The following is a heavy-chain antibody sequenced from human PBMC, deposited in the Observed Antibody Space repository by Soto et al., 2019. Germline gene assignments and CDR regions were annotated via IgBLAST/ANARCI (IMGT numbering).Heavy chain of an antibody. V-gene: IGHV3-30*18. CDR1: GFTFSSYG. D-gene: IGHD4-17*01. J-gene: IGHJ4*02. CDR3: AQWVGAFDS. CDR2: ISYDGSNK. Sequence: QVQLVESGGGVVQPGRSLRLSCAASGFTFSSYGMHWVRQAPGKGLEWVAVISYDGSNKYYADSVKGRFTISRDNSKNTLYLQTNSLRAEDTAVSDCAQWVGAFDSWGQGTLVTVSS.